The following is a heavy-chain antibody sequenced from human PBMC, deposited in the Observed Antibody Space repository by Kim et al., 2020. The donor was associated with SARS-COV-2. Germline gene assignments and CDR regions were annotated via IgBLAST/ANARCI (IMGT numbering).Heavy chain of an antibody. V-gene: IGHV3-49*02. D-gene: IGHD3-10*01. CDR3: TRDFRNYYGSGSYDY. Sequence: ASVQGRLTISRDDSKSIAYLQMNSLKTEDTAVYYCTRDFRNYYGSGSYDYWGQGTLVTVSS. J-gene: IGHJ4*02.